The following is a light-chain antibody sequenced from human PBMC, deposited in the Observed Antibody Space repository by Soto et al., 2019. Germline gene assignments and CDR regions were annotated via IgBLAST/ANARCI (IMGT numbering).Light chain of an antibody. CDR1: SSDVGAYDY. CDR3: CSYAGSYTYV. J-gene: IGLJ1*01. CDR2: DVT. Sequence: QSVLTQPPSASGSPGQSVTISCTGTSSDVGAYDYVSWYQHHPGKAPKLMIYDVTKRPSGVRDRFSASKSGNTASLTISGLQAEDEADYYCCSYAGSYTYVFGTGTKLTVL. V-gene: IGLV2-11*01.